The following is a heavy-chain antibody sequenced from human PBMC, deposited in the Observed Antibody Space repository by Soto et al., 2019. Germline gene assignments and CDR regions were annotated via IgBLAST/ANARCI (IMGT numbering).Heavy chain of an antibody. CDR1: GYTFTSYD. CDR3: ALDKSLPSITIFGVVPRTGGFDP. Sequence: QVQLVQSGAEVKKPGASVKVSCKASGYTFTSYDINWVRQATGQGLEWMGWMNPNSGNTGYAQKFQGRVTMTRNTSISTAYMELSSLRSEDTAVYYCALDKSLPSITIFGVVPRTGGFDPWGQGTLVTVSS. D-gene: IGHD3-3*01. CDR2: MNPNSGNT. J-gene: IGHJ5*02. V-gene: IGHV1-8*01.